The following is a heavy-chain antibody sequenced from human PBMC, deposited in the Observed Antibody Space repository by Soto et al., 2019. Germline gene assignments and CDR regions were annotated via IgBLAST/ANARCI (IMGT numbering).Heavy chain of an antibody. V-gene: IGHV4-39*01. CDR2: TYYNGNA. CDR1: GGSLDRSKCY. CDR3: ARHFVAVVIKGWGY. Sequence: SETLSLTCNVSGGSLDRSKCYWDWLRQPPGKGLEWIGTTYYNGNAYYNPSLRSRVSMSVDTSKNQFSLKLISVTAADTAVYYCARHFVAVVIKGWGYWGQGKLVTVSS. D-gene: IGHD3-10*01. J-gene: IGHJ4*02.